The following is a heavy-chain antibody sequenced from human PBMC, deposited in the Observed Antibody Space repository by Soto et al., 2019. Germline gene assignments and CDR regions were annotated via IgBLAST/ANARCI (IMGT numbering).Heavy chain of an antibody. CDR1: GYSFISYW. CDR2: IDPSDSYT. J-gene: IGHJ6*02. D-gene: IGHD2-8*01. V-gene: IGHV5-10-1*01. CDR3: ARTGVTFYYYYGMDV. Sequence: GESLKISCKCSGYSFISYWISWVRQMPGKGLEWMGRIDPSDSYTNYSPSFQGHVTISADKSISTAYLQWSSLKASDTAMYYCARTGVTFYYYYGMDVWGQGTTVTVSS.